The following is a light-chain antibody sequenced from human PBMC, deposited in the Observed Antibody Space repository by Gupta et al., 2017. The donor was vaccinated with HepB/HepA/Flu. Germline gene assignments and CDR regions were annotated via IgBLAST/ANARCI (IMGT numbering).Light chain of an antibody. CDR3: QQRSNCPIT. V-gene: IGKV3-11*01. J-gene: IGKJ4*01. CDR2: DAS. CDR1: QSVSSY. Sequence: IVLTQSPAALSLSPGERATLSCRASQSVSSYLAWYQQKPGQAPRLLIYDASNRETGIPARFSGSGSGTDFTLTISSLEPEDVAVYYCQQRSNCPITFGQGTKVEIK.